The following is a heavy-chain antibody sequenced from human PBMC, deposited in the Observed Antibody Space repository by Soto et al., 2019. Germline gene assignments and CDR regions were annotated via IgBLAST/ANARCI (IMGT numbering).Heavy chain of an antibody. D-gene: IGHD3-10*01. V-gene: IGHV3-23*01. CDR3: AKDRARSSGSSGWCDP. CDR1: GFIFDSYA. J-gene: IGHJ5*02. CDR2: ISDSGGRT. Sequence: EVQVLESGGGLVQPGGSLRLSCTASGFIFDSYAMNWVRQAPGKGLEWVSSISDSGGRTYYADSVKGRFTISRDNSKNTLYLQMNSLRAEDTAVYYCAKDRARSSGSSGWCDPWGQGTLVTVSS.